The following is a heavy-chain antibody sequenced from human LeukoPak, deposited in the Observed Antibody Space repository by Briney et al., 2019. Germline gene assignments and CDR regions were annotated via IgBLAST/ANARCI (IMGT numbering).Heavy chain of an antibody. CDR1: GFTFSNYW. J-gene: IGHJ4*02. Sequence: PGESLRLSCAASGFTFSNYWMSWVRQAPGKGLEWVANIKEDGSEKAYVNSVKGRFTISRDNTENSLYLQMSSLRAEDTAVYYCARHPHFDYWGQGTLVTGSS. CDR2: IKEDGSEK. CDR3: ARHPHFDY. V-gene: IGHV3-7*01.